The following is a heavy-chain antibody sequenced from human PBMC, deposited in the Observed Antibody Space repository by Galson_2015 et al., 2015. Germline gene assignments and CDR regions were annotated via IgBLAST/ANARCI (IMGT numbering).Heavy chain of an antibody. CDR2: IKSKTDGGTT. D-gene: IGHD2-15*01. V-gene: IGHV3-15*01. J-gene: IGHJ4*02. CDR3: TTGLEYCSGGSCSTRDY. Sequence: IKSKTDGGTTDYAAPVKGRFTISRDDSKNTLYLQMNSLKTEDTAVYYCTTGLEYCSGGSCSTRDYWGQGTLVTVSS.